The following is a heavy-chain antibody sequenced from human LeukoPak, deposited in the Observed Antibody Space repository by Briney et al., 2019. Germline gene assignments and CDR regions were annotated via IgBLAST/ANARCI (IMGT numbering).Heavy chain of an antibody. Sequence: SETLSLPCTVSGGSISSYYWSCIRHPPGKGLEWIGYIYYSGSTKYNPSLKSRVNISVDASKNQFSLKLSSVTAADTAVYYCARTPPHCSGGSCYLSYYYYGMDVWGQGTTVTVSS. CDR2: IYYSGST. CDR1: GGSISSYY. J-gene: IGHJ6*02. D-gene: IGHD2-15*01. V-gene: IGHV4-59*01. CDR3: ARTPPHCSGGSCYLSYYYYGMDV.